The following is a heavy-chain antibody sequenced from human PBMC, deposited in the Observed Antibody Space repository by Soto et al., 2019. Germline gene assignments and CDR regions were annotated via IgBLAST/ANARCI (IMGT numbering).Heavy chain of an antibody. CDR3: ARDGATTGHWDF. D-gene: IGHD1-26*01. J-gene: IGHJ4*02. CDR2: ISTSSATI. CDR1: GFTFSTFS. Sequence: QPGGSLRLSCAASGFTFSTFSMNWVRQAPGKGLQWISYISTSSATIHYADSVKGRFTISRDNAKNLLYLQMNSLRDEDTAMYYCARDGATTGHWDFWGQGNLVTVS. V-gene: IGHV3-48*02.